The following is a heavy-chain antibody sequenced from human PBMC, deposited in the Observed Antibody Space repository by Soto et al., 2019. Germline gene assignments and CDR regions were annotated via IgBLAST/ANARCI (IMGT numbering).Heavy chain of an antibody. CDR3: ARSRGTAKASPPHFDY. CDR2: IYYSGST. J-gene: IGHJ4*02. D-gene: IGHD5-18*01. CDR1: GGSISSYY. Sequence: SETLSLTCTVSGGSISSYYWSWIRQPPGKGLEWIGYIYYSGSTNYNPSLKSRVTISVDTSKNQFSLKLSSVTAADTAVYYCARSRGTAKASPPHFDYWGQGTLVTVSS. V-gene: IGHV4-59*01.